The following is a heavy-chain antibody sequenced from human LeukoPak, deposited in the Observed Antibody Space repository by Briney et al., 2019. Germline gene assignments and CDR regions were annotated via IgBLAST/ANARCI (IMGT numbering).Heavy chain of an antibody. CDR3: ASGTTASHIDY. CDR1: GDSVSSNSGA. D-gene: IGHD1-7*01. J-gene: IGHJ4*02. V-gene: IGHV6-1*01. Sequence: SQTLSLTCAISGDSVSSNSGAWNWIRQSPSRRLEWLARTYYRSKWYYDYAVSVESRITIDPDTSKNQFSLHLNSVTPEDTAVYYCASGTTASHIDYWGPGTLVTVSS. CDR2: TYYRSKWYY.